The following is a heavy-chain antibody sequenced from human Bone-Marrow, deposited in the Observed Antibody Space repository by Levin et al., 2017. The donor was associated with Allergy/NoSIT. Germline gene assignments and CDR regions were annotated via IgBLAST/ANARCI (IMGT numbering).Heavy chain of an antibody. J-gene: IGHJ3*02. CDR2: FDPEEGET. CDR1: GYTLTEFS. Sequence: ASVKVSCKVSGYTLTEFSFHWVRQAPGKGLEWMGGFDPEEGETIYAQKFQDRLTMTEDTSADTAYIELSSLRSEDTAVYYCATEVGTGNRDAFDIWGQGTMVTVSS. D-gene: IGHD2-21*02. V-gene: IGHV1-24*01. CDR3: ATEVGTGNRDAFDI.